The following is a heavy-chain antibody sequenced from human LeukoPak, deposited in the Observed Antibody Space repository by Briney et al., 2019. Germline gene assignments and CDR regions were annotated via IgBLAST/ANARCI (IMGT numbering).Heavy chain of an antibody. Sequence: GGSLRLSCAASGFTFSSYGMHWVRQAPGKGLEWVAVISSDGSNEYYADSVKGRFTISRDNSKNTLDLEMNSLRSDDTAVYFCARSPILTDYYYFYYYMDVWGKGTTVTISS. J-gene: IGHJ6*03. V-gene: IGHV3-30*03. CDR2: ISSDGSNE. CDR3: ARSPILTDYYYFYYYMDV. D-gene: IGHD3-9*01. CDR1: GFTFSSYG.